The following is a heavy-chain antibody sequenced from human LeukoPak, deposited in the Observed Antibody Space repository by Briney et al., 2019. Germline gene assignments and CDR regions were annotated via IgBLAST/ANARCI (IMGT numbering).Heavy chain of an antibody. CDR3: AREDTMVRGVFDY. CDR1: GFTFSNYS. D-gene: IGHD3-10*01. V-gene: IGHV3-21*01. Sequence: GGSLRLSCAASGFTFSNYSMNWVRQAPGKGLEWVSSISSSSSYIYYADSVKGRFTISRDNANNSLYLQMNSLRAEDTAVYYCAREDTMVRGVFDYWGQGTLVTVSS. CDR2: ISSSSSYI. J-gene: IGHJ4*02.